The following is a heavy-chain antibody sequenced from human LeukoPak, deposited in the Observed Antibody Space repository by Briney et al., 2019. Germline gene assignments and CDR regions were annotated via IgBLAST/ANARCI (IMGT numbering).Heavy chain of an antibody. CDR3: AEGTTG. Sequence: PGGSLRLSCAASGFTFSTYWMYWVRQAPGKGLEWVANIKQDGSHKYYVDSVKGRFTISRDNAKNSLYLQMNSLRAEDAAVYYCAEGTTGWGQGTLVTVSS. D-gene: IGHD1-1*01. V-gene: IGHV3-7*01. CDR1: GFTFSTYW. CDR2: IKQDGSHK. J-gene: IGHJ4*02.